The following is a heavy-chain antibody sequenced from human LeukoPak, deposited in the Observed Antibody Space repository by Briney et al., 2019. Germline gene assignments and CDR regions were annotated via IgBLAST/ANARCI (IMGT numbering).Heavy chain of an antibody. CDR2: ISWNSGTI. CDR3: ASGGHLDV. J-gene: IGHJ6*04. V-gene: IGHV3-9*01. D-gene: IGHD2-15*01. CDR1: GFSFDEYA. Sequence: PGRSLRLSCAASGFSFDEYATHWVRQAPGKGLEWVSGISWNSGTIGYADSVKGRFTISRDNAKNSLYLQTSSLRAEDTAVYYCASGGHLDVWGTGTTVTVSS.